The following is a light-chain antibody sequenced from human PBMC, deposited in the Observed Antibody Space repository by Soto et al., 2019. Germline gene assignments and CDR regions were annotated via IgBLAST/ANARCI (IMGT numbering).Light chain of an antibody. J-gene: IGKJ4*01. CDR2: ATS. CDR3: QQLHSYPVT. Sequence: DIQLTQSPSFLSASVGDRVTITCRASQGLNSYFAWYQQKPGKAPKLLLYATSTLQSVFPSRFSGSGSGAEFTLTITSLQPEDIATYYCQQLHSYPVTFGGGTKV. V-gene: IGKV1-9*01. CDR1: QGLNSY.